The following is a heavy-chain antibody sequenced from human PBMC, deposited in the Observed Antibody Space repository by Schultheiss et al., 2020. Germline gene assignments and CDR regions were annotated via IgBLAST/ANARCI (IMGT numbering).Heavy chain of an antibody. CDR3: ARGSEALSASPYYYYGMDV. CDR1: GFTFSSYA. CDR2: ISGSGRRR. Sequence: GGSLRLSCAASGFTFSSYAMNWVRQAPGKGLEWVSGISGSGRRRYHADSVKGRLTISRDNSRNTLYLQMDSLRAEDTAVYYCARGSEALSASPYYYYGMDVWGQGTTVTVSS. J-gene: IGHJ6*02. V-gene: IGHV3-23*01.